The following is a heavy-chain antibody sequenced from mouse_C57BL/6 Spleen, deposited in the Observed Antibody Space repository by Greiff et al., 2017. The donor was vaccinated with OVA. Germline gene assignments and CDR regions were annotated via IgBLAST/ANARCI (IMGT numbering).Heavy chain of an antibody. V-gene: IGHV1-55*01. D-gene: IGHD3-2*02. CDR1: GYTFTSYW. J-gene: IGHJ3*01. CDR3: ARFSSGYGFAY. Sequence: QVQLQQPGAELVKPGASVKMSCKASGYTFTSYWITWVKQRPGQGLEWIGDLYPGSGSTNYNEKFKSKATLTVDTSSSTAYMQLSSLTSEDAAVYYCARFSSGYGFAYWGQGTLVTVSA. CDR2: LYPGSGST.